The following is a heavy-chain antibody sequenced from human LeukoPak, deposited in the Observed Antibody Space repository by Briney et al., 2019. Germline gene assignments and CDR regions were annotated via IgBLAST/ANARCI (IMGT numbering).Heavy chain of an antibody. CDR1: GFTFSSDA. CDR2: ISGSGGST. V-gene: IGHV3-23*01. Sequence: GGSLRPSCATSGFTFSSDAMSWVRQAPGEGLEWVSAISGSGGSTFYADSVKGRFTISRDNSKNTLYLQMNSLRAEDTAVYYCAKKTTGTTYYFDYWGQGTLVTVSP. D-gene: IGHD1-1*01. CDR3: AKKTTGTTYYFDY. J-gene: IGHJ4*02.